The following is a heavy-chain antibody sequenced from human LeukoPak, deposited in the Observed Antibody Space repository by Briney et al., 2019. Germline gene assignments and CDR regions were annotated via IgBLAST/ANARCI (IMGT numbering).Heavy chain of an antibody. V-gene: IGHV3-74*01. CDR3: ARSLRDAFDI. J-gene: IGHJ3*02. CDR1: GFTFNNFW. CDR2: LNGDGSST. Sequence: GGSLRLSCAVSGFTFNNFWMHWVRQVPGKGLEWVSRLNGDGSSTYYADSVKGRFTISRDNAKNTLYLQMNSLRAEDTAVYYCARSLRDAFDIWGQGTMVTVSS.